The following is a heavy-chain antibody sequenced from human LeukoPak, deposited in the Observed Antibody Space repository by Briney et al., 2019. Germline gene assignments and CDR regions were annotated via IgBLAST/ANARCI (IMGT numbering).Heavy chain of an antibody. V-gene: IGHV1-18*01. CDR2: ISAYNGNT. D-gene: IGHD5-18*01. Sequence: ASVKVSCKASGYTFTSFGISWVRQAPGQGPEWMGWISAYNGNTNYVQKFQGRVTMTTDTSTNTAYMELRSLTSDDTAVYYCARDLGLDTTMIFFDYWGQGTLVTVSS. CDR3: ARDLGLDTTMIFFDY. CDR1: GYTFTSFG. J-gene: IGHJ4*02.